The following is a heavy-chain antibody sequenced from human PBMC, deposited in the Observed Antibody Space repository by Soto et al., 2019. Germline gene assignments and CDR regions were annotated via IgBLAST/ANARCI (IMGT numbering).Heavy chain of an antibody. CDR3: ARVSTMVRGVTDDYYYYGMDV. Sequence: SETLSLTCTVSGGSISSSSYYWGWIRQPPGKGLEWIGSIYYSGSTYYNPSLKSRVTISVDTSKNQFSLKLSSVTAADTAVYYCARVSTMVRGVTDDYYYYGMDVWGQGTTVTVSS. D-gene: IGHD3-10*01. CDR2: IYYSGST. J-gene: IGHJ6*02. V-gene: IGHV4-39*07. CDR1: GGSISSSSYY.